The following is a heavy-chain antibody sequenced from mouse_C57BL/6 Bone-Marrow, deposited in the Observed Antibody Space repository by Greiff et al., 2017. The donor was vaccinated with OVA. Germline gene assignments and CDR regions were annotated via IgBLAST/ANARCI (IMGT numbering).Heavy chain of an antibody. CDR1: GYAFTNYL. CDR2: INPGSGGT. Sequence: QVQLQQSGAELVRPGTSVKVSCKASGYAFTNYLIEWVKQRPGQGLEWIGVINPGSGGTNYNEKFKGKATLTADKSSSTAYMQLSSLTSEDSAVYFCARSRLRRLGAMDYWGQGTSVTVSS. CDR3: ARSRLRRLGAMDY. D-gene: IGHD1-2*01. J-gene: IGHJ4*01. V-gene: IGHV1-54*01.